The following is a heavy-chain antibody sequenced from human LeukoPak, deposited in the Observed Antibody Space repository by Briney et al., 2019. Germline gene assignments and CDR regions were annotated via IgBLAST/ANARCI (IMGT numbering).Heavy chain of an antibody. Sequence: SETLSLTCTVSGGSISSYYGSWIRQPPGKGLGWCGYMDYSGSASYNPSPKSRGTISADTSKNPFSLKLSSATAAATAVYSCPRQSSGSGSFEVDYWGQGTLVTVSS. V-gene: IGHV4-59*08. CDR1: GGSISSYY. J-gene: IGHJ4*02. CDR2: MDYSGSA. D-gene: IGHD1-26*01. CDR3: PRQSSGSGSFEVDY.